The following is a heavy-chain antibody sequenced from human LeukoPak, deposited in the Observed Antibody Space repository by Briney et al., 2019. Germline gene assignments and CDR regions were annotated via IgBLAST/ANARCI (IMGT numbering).Heavy chain of an antibody. CDR2: IYSGGST. D-gene: IGHD3-10*01. V-gene: IGHV3-66*01. CDR3: AKDVDPFGSGSYVEGFDY. Sequence: GGSLRLSCAASGFTVSSNYMSWVRQAPGKGLEWVSVIYSGGSTYYADSVKGRFTISRDNSKNTLYVQMNSLRAEDTAVYYCAKDVDPFGSGSYVEGFDYWGQGTLVTVSS. J-gene: IGHJ4*02. CDR1: GFTVSSNY.